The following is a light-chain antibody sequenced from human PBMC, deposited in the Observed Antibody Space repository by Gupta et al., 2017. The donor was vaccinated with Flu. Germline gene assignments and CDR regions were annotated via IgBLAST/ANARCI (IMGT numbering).Light chain of an antibody. CDR1: AVTKQY. J-gene: IGLJ1*01. Sequence: GKTARMTCSGSAVTKQYAYWDQQKPGQATVLVIYKDNKRTAGIAGRFSGSTAGTTVTLTISGGQAEDEADYYCQSADNSDHYVFGTGTRVTVL. CDR3: QSADNSDHYV. V-gene: IGLV3-25*03. CDR2: KDN.